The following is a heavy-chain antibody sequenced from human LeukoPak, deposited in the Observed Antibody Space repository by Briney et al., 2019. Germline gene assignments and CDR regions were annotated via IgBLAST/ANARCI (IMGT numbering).Heavy chain of an antibody. D-gene: IGHD1-26*01. J-gene: IGHJ3*02. Sequence: PGGSLRLSCAASGLTFDDYTMHWVRQAPGKGLEWVSLISWDGGSTYYADSVKGRFTISRDNSKNTLYLQMNSLRAEDTAVYYCAREQPGDAFDIWGQGTMVTVSS. V-gene: IGHV3-43*01. CDR2: ISWDGGST. CDR3: AREQPGDAFDI. CDR1: GLTFDDYT.